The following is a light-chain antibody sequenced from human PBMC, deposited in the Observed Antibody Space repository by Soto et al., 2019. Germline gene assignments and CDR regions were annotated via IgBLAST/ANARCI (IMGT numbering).Light chain of an antibody. V-gene: IGKV3-20*01. J-gene: IGKJ2*01. Sequence: EIMLTQSPGTLSLSPGERATLSCRASQSISTNSLAWYQHKPGQAPRLLIYATSTRATGIPDRFSGSGSGTDFTLTISRLEPEVFAVYYCQRNSFGQGTRLEFK. CDR1: QSISTNS. CDR2: ATS. CDR3: QRNS.